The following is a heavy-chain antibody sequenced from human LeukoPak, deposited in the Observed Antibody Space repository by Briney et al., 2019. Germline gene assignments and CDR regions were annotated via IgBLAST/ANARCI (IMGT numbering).Heavy chain of an antibody. D-gene: IGHD3-22*01. CDR1: GGTFSSYA. V-gene: IGHV1-69*01. Sequence: GASVKVSCKASGGTFSSYAISWVRQAPGQGLEWMGGIIPIFGTANYAQKFQGRVTITADESTSTAYMELSSLRSEDTAVYYCARDDDSSGGGWFDPWGQGTLVTVSS. J-gene: IGHJ5*02. CDR3: ARDDDSSGGGWFDP. CDR2: IIPIFGTA.